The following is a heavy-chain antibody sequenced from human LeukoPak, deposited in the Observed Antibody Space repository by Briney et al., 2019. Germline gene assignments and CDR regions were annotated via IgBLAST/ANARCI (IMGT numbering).Heavy chain of an antibody. CDR2: ISYDGCNK. CDR3: AKGRRVRGVIVPHCYYYYYMDV. Sequence: GGSLRLSFADSGFSFNNYAMHWVRPAPGKRLEWVAVISYDGCNKYYADSVKGRFTISRDNSKNTLYLQMNSLRAEDTAVYYCAKGRRVRGVIVPHCYYYYYMDVWGKGTTVTVSS. CDR1: GFSFNNYA. J-gene: IGHJ6*03. V-gene: IGHV3-30*04. D-gene: IGHD3-10*01.